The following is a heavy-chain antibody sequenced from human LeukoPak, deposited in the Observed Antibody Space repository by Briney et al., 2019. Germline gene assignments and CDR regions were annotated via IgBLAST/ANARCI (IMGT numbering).Heavy chain of an antibody. D-gene: IGHD3-22*01. CDR1: GFTFSIYA. CDR3: ARDRPNYYGSDGHYYRRDGDY. Sequence: GGSLRLSCAPSGFTFSIYAMSSVRQAPGKGLQCVSSITSRGERTWYVPSVKGRFTITRDNSETTLYLQMHSLRAEDTAVYYCARDRPNYYGSDGHYYRRDGDYWGRGTLVSVSS. CDR2: ITSRGERT. J-gene: IGHJ4*02. V-gene: IGHV3-23*01.